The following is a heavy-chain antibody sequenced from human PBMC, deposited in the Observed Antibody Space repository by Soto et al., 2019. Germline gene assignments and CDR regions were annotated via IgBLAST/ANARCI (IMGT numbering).Heavy chain of an antibody. CDR3: AKVYYYDSSGYNLGGYYYYYGMDV. Sequence: VGSLRLSCAASGFTFSSYAMSWVRQAPGKGLEWVSAISGSGGSIYYADSVKGRFTISRDNSKNTLYLQMNSLRAEDTAVYYCAKVYYYDSSGYNLGGYYYYYGMDVWGQGTTVTVSS. D-gene: IGHD3-22*01. CDR2: ISGSGGSI. CDR1: GFTFSSYA. V-gene: IGHV3-23*01. J-gene: IGHJ6*02.